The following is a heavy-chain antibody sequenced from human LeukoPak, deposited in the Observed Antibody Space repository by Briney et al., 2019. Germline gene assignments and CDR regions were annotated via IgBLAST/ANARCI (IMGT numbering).Heavy chain of an antibody. CDR2: FSHSGIT. Sequence: SETLSLTCDVSGASISRGSWWSWVRQPPGKGLEWIGEFSHSGITNFNPSLRSRVTISVDTSKNQFSLKLSSVTAADTAVYYCAGGGSWELPNFDYWGQGTLVTVSS. D-gene: IGHD1-26*01. V-gene: IGHV4-4*02. CDR3: AGGGSWELPNFDY. J-gene: IGHJ4*02. CDR1: GASISRGSW.